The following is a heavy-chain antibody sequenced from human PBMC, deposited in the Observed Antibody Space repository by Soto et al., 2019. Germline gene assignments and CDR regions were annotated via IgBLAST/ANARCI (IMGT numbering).Heavy chain of an antibody. V-gene: IGHV3-23*01. D-gene: IGHD4-17*01. CDR3: AKDPNGDYIGGFDM. J-gene: IGHJ3*02. Sequence: LRGFLRLSSAAPGFTFSAYALSWVRKTPRKGLEWVSGISASRGRTYYADSVKGRFTISSDNSKNTLYLQMNSLRAEDTAVYYCAKDPNGDYIGGFDMWGQAPMVTV. CDR2: ISASRGRT. CDR1: GFTFSAYA.